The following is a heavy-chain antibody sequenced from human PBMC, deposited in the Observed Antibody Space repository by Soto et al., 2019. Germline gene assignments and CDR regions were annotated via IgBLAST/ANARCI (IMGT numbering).Heavy chain of an antibody. V-gene: IGHV3-30*04. D-gene: IGHD2-15*01. CDR2: ITKDERNK. J-gene: IGHJ4*02. CDR3: ARESPGYFDY. Sequence: LSCEASGFTFSRYAMHWVRQAPGRGMKWVSFITKDERNKYYADFVKGRFTITRDNSKNPLYLQMNSLRVEDTAVYYCARESPGYFDYWGQGTLVTVSS. CDR1: GFTFSRYA.